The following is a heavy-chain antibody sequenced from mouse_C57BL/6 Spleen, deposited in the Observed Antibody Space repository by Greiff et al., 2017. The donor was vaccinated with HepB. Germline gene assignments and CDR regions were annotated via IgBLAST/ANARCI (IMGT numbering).Heavy chain of an antibody. J-gene: IGHJ4*01. D-gene: IGHD2-14*01. CDR3: ARLRDRGAMDY. CDR1: GYTFTNYW. CDR2: IYPGGGYT. Sequence: VQGVESGAELVRPGTSVKMSCKASGYTFTNYWIGWAKQRPGHGLEWIGDIYPGGGYTNYNEKFKAKATLTADKSSSTAYMQFSSLTSEDSAIYYCARLRDRGAMDYWGQGTSVTVSS. V-gene: IGHV1-63*01.